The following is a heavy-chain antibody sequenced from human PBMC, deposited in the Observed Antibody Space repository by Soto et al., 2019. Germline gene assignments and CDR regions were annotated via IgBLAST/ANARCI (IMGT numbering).Heavy chain of an antibody. Sequence: EVQLVESGGGLVKPGGSQRLSCAASGFTFSSYSMNWVRQAPGKGLEWVSSISSSSSYIYYADSVKGRFTISRDNAKNSLYLQMNSLRAEDTAVYYCAREDSSPGYYYYGMDVWGQGTTVTVSS. J-gene: IGHJ6*02. CDR1: GFTFSSYS. D-gene: IGHD6-13*01. V-gene: IGHV3-21*01. CDR3: AREDSSPGYYYYGMDV. CDR2: ISSSSSYI.